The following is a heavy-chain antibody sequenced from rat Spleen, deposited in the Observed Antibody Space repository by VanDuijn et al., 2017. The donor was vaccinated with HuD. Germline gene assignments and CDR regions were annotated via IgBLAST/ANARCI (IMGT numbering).Heavy chain of an antibody. CDR1: GFTFNNYG. V-gene: IGHV5S13*01. D-gene: IGHD1-5*01. CDR3: ARLRYNPFDY. J-gene: IGHJ2*01. Sequence: EVQLVESGGGLVQPGRSLKLSCAASGFTFNNYGMAWVRQAPTKGLEWVASMNTGGDNTYYRDSVKGRFTISRDNAKNTIYLQMDSLRSEDTATYYCARLRYNPFDYWGQGVMVTVSS. CDR2: MNTGGDNT.